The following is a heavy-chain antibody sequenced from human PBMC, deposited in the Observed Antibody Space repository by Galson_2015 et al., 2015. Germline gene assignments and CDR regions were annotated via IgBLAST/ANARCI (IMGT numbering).Heavy chain of an antibody. CDR2: ISSSGSTI. D-gene: IGHD2-2*01. CDR1: GFTFSYYS. J-gene: IGHJ4*01. Sequence: SLRLSCAASGFTFSYYSMNWVRQAPGKGLEWISYISSSGSTIYYADSVKGRFTISRDNAKNSLFLQMNSLRDEDTAVYYCARGGGCSSASCYQSNFFDYWG. CDR3: ARGGGCSSASCYQSNFFDY. V-gene: IGHV3-48*02.